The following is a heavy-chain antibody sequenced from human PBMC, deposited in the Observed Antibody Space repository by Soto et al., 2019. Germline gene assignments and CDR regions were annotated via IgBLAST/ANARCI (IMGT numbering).Heavy chain of an antibody. J-gene: IGHJ4*02. Sequence: GGSLRLSCASSGFTFSSSSMSWVRQAPGKGLEWVSAISGSGGSTYYADSVKGRFTISRDNSKNTLYLQMNSLRAEDTAVYYCAKDLGITMVRGVIRYYFDYCGQGT. CDR3: AKDLGITMVRGVIRYYFDY. D-gene: IGHD3-10*01. CDR2: ISGSGGST. CDR1: GFTFSSSS. V-gene: IGHV3-23*01.